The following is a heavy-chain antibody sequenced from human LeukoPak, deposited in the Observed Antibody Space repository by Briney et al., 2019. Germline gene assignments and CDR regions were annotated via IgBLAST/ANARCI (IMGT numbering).Heavy chain of an antibody. CDR2: ISKDGSEK. CDR3: AAKGNGYTGIYVFAH. J-gene: IGHJ4*02. Sequence: GGSLRLSCAASRFTFSNYAMHWVRQAPGKGLEWVAVISKDGSEKFYADSVKGRFTISRDTSKNSLYLQMNSLRPEDTAVYYCAAKGNGYTGIYVFAHWGQGTLVTVSS. CDR1: RFTFSNYA. V-gene: IGHV3-30*14. D-gene: IGHD5-12*01.